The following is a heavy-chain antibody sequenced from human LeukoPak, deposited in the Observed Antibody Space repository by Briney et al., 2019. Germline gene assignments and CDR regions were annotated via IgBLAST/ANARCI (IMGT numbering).Heavy chain of an antibody. J-gene: IGHJ4*01. Sequence: GASLRLSSAASGFIFSNYAMSWVRQAPGKGLEWVSAIGGRDGYTYYADSVKGRFTVSRDDPKNTLYLQMNTLRVEDTAVYYCAKWGDYDILTGYYDSDYWGHGTLVTVSS. D-gene: IGHD3-9*01. CDR2: IGGRDGYT. CDR3: AKWGDYDILTGYYDSDY. CDR1: GFIFSNYA. V-gene: IGHV3-23*01.